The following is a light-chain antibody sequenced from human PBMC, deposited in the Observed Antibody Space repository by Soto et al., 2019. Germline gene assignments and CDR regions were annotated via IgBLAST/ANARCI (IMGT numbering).Light chain of an antibody. CDR1: QSVKSNY. V-gene: IGKV3-20*01. Sequence: EIVLTQSPGTLSLSPGERATLSCRASQSVKSNYLAWYQQKPGQPPRLLIYGASRRATGIPDRFTGSGSGTDFTITISRLGPEDFAVYYCQQYGTSPTWTFGQGTKVDIK. CDR3: QQYGTSPTWT. J-gene: IGKJ1*01. CDR2: GAS.